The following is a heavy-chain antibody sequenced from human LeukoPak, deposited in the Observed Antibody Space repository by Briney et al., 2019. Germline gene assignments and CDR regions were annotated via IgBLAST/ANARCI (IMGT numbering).Heavy chain of an antibody. CDR1: GFTFSGSA. V-gene: IGHV3-73*01. Sequence: GGSLRLSCAASGFTFSGSAMHWVRQASGRGLEWVGRIRSKANSYATAYAASVKGRFTISRDDSKNTAYLQMNSLKTEDTAVYYCTSHSTWHSGSYYLGQGTLVTVSS. CDR2: IRSKANSYAT. J-gene: IGHJ4*02. CDR3: TSHSTWHSGSYY. D-gene: IGHD1-26*01.